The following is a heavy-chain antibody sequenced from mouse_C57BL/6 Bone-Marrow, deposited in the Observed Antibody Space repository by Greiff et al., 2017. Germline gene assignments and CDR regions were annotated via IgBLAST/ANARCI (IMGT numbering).Heavy chain of an antibody. V-gene: IGHV5-6*01. CDR1: GFTFSSYG. Sequence: EVQGVESGGDLVKPGGSLKLSCAASGFTFSSYGMSWVRQTPDKRLEWVATISSGGSYTYYPDSVTGRFTISRDNAKNTLYLQMSSLKSEDTAMYYCARRLLRYYFDYWGQGTTLTVSS. J-gene: IGHJ2*01. CDR2: ISSGGSYT. CDR3: ARRLLRYYFDY. D-gene: IGHD1-1*01.